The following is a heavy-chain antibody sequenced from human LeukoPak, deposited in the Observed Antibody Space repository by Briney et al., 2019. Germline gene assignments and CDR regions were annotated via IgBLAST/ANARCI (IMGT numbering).Heavy chain of an antibody. CDR1: GFTFSNNY. V-gene: IGHV3-66*01. CDR2: IHRGETT. D-gene: IGHD3-10*01. CDR3: ARDYYGSGSYQFDY. J-gene: IGHJ4*02. Sequence: PGGSLRLSCAASGFTFSNNYMNWVRQAPGKGLEWVSAIHRGETTHYSDSVKGRFTISRDNSKNTLYLQMNDLRAEDTAVYYCARDYYGSGSYQFDYWGQGTLVTVSS.